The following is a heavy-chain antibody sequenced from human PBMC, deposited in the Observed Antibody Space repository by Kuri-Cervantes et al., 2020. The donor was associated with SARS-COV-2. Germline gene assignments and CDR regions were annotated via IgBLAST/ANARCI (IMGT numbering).Heavy chain of an antibody. CDR3: AKDHTVAGPWGAFDI. D-gene: IGHD6-19*01. J-gene: IGHJ3*02. Sequence: GGSLRLSCAASGFTFDDYAMHWVRQAPGKGLEWVSGISWNSGSIGYADSVKGRFTISRDNAKNSLYLQMNSLRAEDTPLYYCAKDHTVAGPWGAFDIWGQGTMVTVSS. V-gene: IGHV3-9*01. CDR2: ISWNSGSI. CDR1: GFTFDDYA.